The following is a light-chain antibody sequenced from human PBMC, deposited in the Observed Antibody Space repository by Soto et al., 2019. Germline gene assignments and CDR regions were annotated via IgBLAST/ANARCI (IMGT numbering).Light chain of an antibody. CDR3: QQYNSYHT. CDR2: KAS. Sequence: DIQMTQSPSTLSASLGDGVTITCRASQSISNWLAWYQQKPGKAPKLLIYKASNLENGVPSRFSGSGSGTEFTLTISSLQPDDFATYYCQQYNSYHTFGQGTKVDIK. CDR1: QSISNW. V-gene: IGKV1-5*03. J-gene: IGKJ2*01.